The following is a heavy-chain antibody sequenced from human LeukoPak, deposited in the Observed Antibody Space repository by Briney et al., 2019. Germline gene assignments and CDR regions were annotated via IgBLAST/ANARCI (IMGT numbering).Heavy chain of an antibody. D-gene: IGHD6-13*01. CDR1: GFTFDDHA. V-gene: IGHV3-9*01. CDR3: AKDKFSWGSPSFDY. Sequence: GGSLRLSCAASGFTFDDHAMHWVRQAPGKGLEWVSGITWNSGSMGYADSVKGRFTISRDNAKNSLYLQMNSLRAEDTALYYCAKDKFSWGSPSFDYWGQGTLVTVSS. J-gene: IGHJ4*02. CDR2: ITWNSGSM.